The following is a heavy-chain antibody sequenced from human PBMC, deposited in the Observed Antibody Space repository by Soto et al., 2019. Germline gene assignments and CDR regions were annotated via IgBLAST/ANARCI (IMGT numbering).Heavy chain of an antibody. D-gene: IGHD4-17*01. J-gene: IGHJ6*02. Sequence: QVQLVQSGAEVKKPGASVKVSCKASGYTFTNNAIHWVRQAPEQRLEWMGWINAENGNTEYSRNFRGRVTITRDTSASTGYMELSSLRFEDTAVYYCARDRGAYGDHRMSRSAMDVWGQGTTVTVSS. V-gene: IGHV1-3*01. CDR1: GYTFTNNA. CDR3: ARDRGAYGDHRMSRSAMDV. CDR2: INAENGNT.